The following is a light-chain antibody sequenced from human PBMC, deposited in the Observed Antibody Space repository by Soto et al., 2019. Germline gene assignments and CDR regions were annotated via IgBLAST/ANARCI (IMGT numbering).Light chain of an antibody. CDR3: NSYTSSSTLV. Sequence: QSVLTQPPSASGTPGQRVTISCSGSASNIGSKSVNWYQQFPGTAPKLLIYSSIYRPSGVPARMSASKSGTSASLAISGLQSEDEADYYCNSYTSSSTLVFGTGTKLTVL. CDR2: SSI. J-gene: IGLJ1*01. CDR1: ASNIGSKS. V-gene: IGLV1-44*01.